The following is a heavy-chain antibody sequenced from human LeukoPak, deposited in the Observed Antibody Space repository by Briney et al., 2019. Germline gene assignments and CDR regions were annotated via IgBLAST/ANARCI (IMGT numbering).Heavy chain of an antibody. CDR2: IYHSGST. J-gene: IGHJ3*02. V-gene: IGHV4-30-2*05. CDR1: GGSISSGGYS. Sequence: SETLSLTCAVSGGSISSGGYSWSWIRQPPGKGLEWIGYIYHSGSTYYNPSLKSRVTISVDTSKNQFSLKLNSVTAADTAVYYCARVSSGFAINAFDIWGQGTMVTVSS. CDR3: ARVSSGFAINAFDI. D-gene: IGHD3-22*01.